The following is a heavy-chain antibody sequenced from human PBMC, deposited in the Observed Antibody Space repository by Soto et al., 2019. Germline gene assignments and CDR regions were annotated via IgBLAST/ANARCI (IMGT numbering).Heavy chain of an antibody. J-gene: IGHJ3*02. Sequence: GGSLRLSCAASGFTFSSYAMSWVRQAPGKGLEWVSAISGSGGSTYYADSVKGRFTISRDNSKNTLYLQMNSLRAEDTAVYYCAKDQRFEVHYDFWSGFHDAFDIWGQGTMVTVSS. CDR1: GFTFSSYA. CDR2: ISGSGGST. D-gene: IGHD3-3*01. CDR3: AKDQRFEVHYDFWSGFHDAFDI. V-gene: IGHV3-23*01.